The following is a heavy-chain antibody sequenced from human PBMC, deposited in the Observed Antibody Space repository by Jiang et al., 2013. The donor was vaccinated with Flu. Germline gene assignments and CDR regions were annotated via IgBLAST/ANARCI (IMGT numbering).Heavy chain of an antibody. CDR3: ARGEYYFDY. Sequence: LLKPSETLSLTCAVYGGSFSNYYWNWIRQPPGKGLEWIGEINHSGSTNYNPSLKSRVTMSVDASKNQFSLKLTSVTAADTAVYYCARGEYYFDYWGQGTLVTVYS. D-gene: IGHD2/OR15-2a*01. CDR2: INHSGST. CDR1: GGSFSNYY. V-gene: IGHV4-34*01. J-gene: IGHJ4*02.